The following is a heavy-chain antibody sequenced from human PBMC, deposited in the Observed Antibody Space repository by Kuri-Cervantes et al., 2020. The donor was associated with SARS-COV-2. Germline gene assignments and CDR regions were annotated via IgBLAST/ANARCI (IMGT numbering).Heavy chain of an antibody. CDR3: AKELIQLRGLDY. J-gene: IGHJ4*02. V-gene: IGHV3-30*02. D-gene: IGHD5-18*01. CDR1: GFTFSSYG. CDR2: IRYDGSNK. Sequence: GGSLRLSCAASGFTFSSYGMHWVRQAPGKGLEWVAFIRYDGSNKYYADSVKGRFTISRDNSKNTLYLQMNSLRAEDTAVYYCAKELIQLRGLDYWGQGTLVTVSS.